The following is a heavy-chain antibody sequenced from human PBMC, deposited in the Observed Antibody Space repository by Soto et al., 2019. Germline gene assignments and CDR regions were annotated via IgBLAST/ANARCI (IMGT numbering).Heavy chain of an antibody. D-gene: IGHD3-9*01. V-gene: IGHV3-30-3*01. CDR3: ARAGPYDILTGYGYYFDY. Sequence: PGGSLRLSCAASGFTSSSYAMHWVRQAPGKGLEWVAVISYDGSNKYYADSVKGRFTISRDNSKNTLYLQMNSLRAEDTTVYYCARAGPYDILTGYGYYFDYWGQGT. CDR1: GFTSSSYA. J-gene: IGHJ4*02. CDR2: ISYDGSNK.